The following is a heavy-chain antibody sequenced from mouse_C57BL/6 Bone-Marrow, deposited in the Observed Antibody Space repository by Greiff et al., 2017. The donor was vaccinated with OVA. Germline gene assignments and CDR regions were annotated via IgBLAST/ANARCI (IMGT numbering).Heavy chain of an antibody. CDR1: GYTFTSYW. V-gene: IGHV1-64*01. Sequence: VQLVESGAELVKPGASVKLSCKASGYTFTSYWMHWVKQRPGQGLEWIGMIHPNSGSTNYNEKFKSKATLTVDKSSSTAYMQLSSLTSEDSAVYYCARSGGFAYWGQGTLVTVSA. D-gene: IGHD3-1*01. CDR3: ARSGGFAY. CDR2: IHPNSGST. J-gene: IGHJ3*01.